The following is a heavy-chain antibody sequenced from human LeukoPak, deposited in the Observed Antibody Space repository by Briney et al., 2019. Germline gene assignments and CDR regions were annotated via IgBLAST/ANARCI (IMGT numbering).Heavy chain of an antibody. CDR2: MNPNSGNT. V-gene: IGHV1-8*03. D-gene: IGHD3-3*01. J-gene: IGHJ6*03. CDR1: GYTFTSYD. Sequence: ASVKVSCKASGYTFTSYDINWVRQATGQGLEWMGWMNPNSGNTGYAQKFQGRVTITRNTSISTAYMELGSLRSDDTAVYYCARVPRILETACYYYYMDVWGKGTTVTVSS. CDR3: ARVPRILETACYYYYMDV.